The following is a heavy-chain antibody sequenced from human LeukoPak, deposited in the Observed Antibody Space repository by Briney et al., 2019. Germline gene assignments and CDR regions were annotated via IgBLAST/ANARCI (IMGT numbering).Heavy chain of an antibody. CDR3: AKDSDYDILTGYYHDY. V-gene: IGHV3-23*01. D-gene: IGHD3-9*01. CDR2: ISGSGGST. Sequence: GGSLRLSCAASGFTFSSYAMSWVCQAPGKGLEWVSAISGSGGSTYYADSVKGRFTISRDNSKNTLYLQMNSLRAEDTAVHYCAKDSDYDILTGYYHDYWGQGTLVTVSS. J-gene: IGHJ4*02. CDR1: GFTFSSYA.